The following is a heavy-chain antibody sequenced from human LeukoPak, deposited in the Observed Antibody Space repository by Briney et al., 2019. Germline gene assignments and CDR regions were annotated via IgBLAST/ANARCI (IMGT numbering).Heavy chain of an antibody. CDR3: AREHGSGWNYYYGMDV. Sequence: GASVKVSCKASGYTFTSYGISWVRQAPGQGLEWMGWISAYNGNTNYAQKLQGRVTMTTDTSTSTAYMELRSLRSDGTAVYHCAREHGSGWNYYYGMDVWGQGTTVTVSS. J-gene: IGHJ6*02. CDR2: ISAYNGNT. CDR1: GYTFTSYG. V-gene: IGHV1-18*01. D-gene: IGHD6-19*01.